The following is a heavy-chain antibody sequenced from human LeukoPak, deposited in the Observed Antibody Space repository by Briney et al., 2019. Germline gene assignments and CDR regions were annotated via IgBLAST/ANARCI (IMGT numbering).Heavy chain of an antibody. CDR1: GYTFTEYY. V-gene: IGHV1-2*02. D-gene: IGHD6-6*01. J-gene: IGHJ5*02. CDR3: ARRSTSSWSWFDP. Sequence: ASVKVSCKASGYTFTEYYMHWVRQAPGQGLEWMGWINPNSGDTNYAQKFQGRVTMTRDTSISTAYMELSSLRSDDTAVYYCARRSTSSWSWFDPWGQGTLVTVSS. CDR2: INPNSGDT.